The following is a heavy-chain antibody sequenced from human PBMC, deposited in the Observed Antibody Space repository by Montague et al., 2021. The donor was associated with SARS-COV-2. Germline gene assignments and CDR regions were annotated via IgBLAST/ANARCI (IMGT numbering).Heavy chain of an antibody. CDR3: ARYWSGYFDK. Sequence: SETLSLTCSFSGDSIRSYYRSWIRLPPGKLPERPGNIYYTGETTXNSPLKSRVTISVDTSRSQSSLRLTSAAAADTAGYFCARYWSGYFDKWGQGTLVTVSS. CDR1: GDSIRSYY. D-gene: IGHD3-3*01. CDR2: IYYTGET. J-gene: IGHJ4*02. V-gene: IGHV4-59*01.